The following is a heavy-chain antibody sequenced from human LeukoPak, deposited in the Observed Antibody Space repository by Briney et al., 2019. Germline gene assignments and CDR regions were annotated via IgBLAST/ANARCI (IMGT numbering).Heavy chain of an antibody. CDR1: GFTFSSYA. Sequence: PGGSLRLSCAASGFTFSSYAMSWVRQAPGKGLEWVSAISGSGGSTYYADSVKGRFTTSRDNSKNTLYLQMNSLRAEDTAVYYCAKDWGQLWPTGYFDYWGQGTLVTVSS. J-gene: IGHJ4*02. D-gene: IGHD5-18*01. CDR3: AKDWGQLWPTGYFDY. V-gene: IGHV3-23*01. CDR2: ISGSGGST.